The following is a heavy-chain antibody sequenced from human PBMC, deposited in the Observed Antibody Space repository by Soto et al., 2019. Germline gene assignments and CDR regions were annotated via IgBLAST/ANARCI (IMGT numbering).Heavy chain of an antibody. V-gene: IGHV4-31*03. CDR3: ARDPGLIVGATRYYYYGMDV. CDR1: GGSISSGGYY. J-gene: IGHJ6*02. CDR2: IYYSGST. Sequence: QVQLQESGPGLVKPSQTLSLTCTVSGGSISSGGYYWSWIRQHPGKGLEWIGYIYYSGSTYYNPSLKSRVTISVDTSKSQFSLKLSSVTAADTAVYYCARDPGLIVGATRYYYYGMDVWGQGTTVTVSS. D-gene: IGHD1-26*01.